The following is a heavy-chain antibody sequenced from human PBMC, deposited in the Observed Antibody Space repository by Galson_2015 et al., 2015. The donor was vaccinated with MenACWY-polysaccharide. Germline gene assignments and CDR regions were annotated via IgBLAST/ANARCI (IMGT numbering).Heavy chain of an antibody. CDR2: TYYRCKWNH. Sequence: CAISGDSVSSNSAAWNWIRQSPSRGLEWLGRTYYRCKWNHDYPVSVKSRITINPDTSKNQFSLQLNSVTPDDTALYYCARTCPPYSRTWYECFDYWDQGTLVTVSS. J-gene: IGHJ4*02. CDR1: GDSVSSNSAA. D-gene: IGHD6-13*01. CDR3: ARTCPPYSRTWYECFDY. V-gene: IGHV6-1*01.